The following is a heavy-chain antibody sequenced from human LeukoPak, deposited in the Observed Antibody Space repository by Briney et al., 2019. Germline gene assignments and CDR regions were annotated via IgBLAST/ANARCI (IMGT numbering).Heavy chain of an antibody. D-gene: IGHD3-22*01. CDR3: ARRGYYDSSGYYY. CDR2: IYTSGST. Sequence: PSETLSLTCTVSGYSISSGYYWSWIRQPAGKGLEWIGRIYTSGSTNYNPSLKSRVTMSVDTSENQFSLKLSSVTAADTAVYYCARRGYYDSSGYYYWGQGTLVTVSS. J-gene: IGHJ4*02. V-gene: IGHV4-61*02. CDR1: GYSISSGYY.